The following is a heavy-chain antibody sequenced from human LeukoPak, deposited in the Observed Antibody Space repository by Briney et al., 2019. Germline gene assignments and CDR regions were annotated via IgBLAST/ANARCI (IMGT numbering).Heavy chain of an antibody. Sequence: PGGSLRLSCAASGFTFSSYAMSWVRQAPGKGLEWVSAISGSGGSTYYADSVKGRFTISRDNSKNTLYLQMNSLRAEDTAVYYCAKISDFWSGYYHYFDYWGQGTLVTVSS. D-gene: IGHD3-3*01. CDR1: GFTFSSYA. CDR3: AKISDFWSGYYHYFDY. CDR2: ISGSGGST. V-gene: IGHV3-23*01. J-gene: IGHJ4*02.